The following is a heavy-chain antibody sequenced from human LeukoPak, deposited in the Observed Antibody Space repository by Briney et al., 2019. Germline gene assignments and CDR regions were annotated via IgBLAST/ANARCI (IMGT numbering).Heavy chain of an antibody. CDR3: ARSYYYDSSGYYAY. D-gene: IGHD3-22*01. V-gene: IGHV3-30*14. J-gene: IGHJ4*02. CDR1: GFPFSNYA. CDR2: VSDDGANQ. Sequence: PGGSLRLSCAASGFPFSNYALHWVRQAPGKGLEWVAVVSDDGANQFYADSVKGRFTISRDNSKNTLFLQMNSLRAEDTAVYYCARSYYYDSSGYYAYWGQGTLVTVSS.